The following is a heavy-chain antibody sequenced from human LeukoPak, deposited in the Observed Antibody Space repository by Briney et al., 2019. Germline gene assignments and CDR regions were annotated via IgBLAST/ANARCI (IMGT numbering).Heavy chain of an antibody. CDR3: ARDFGYSSRWSVLDC. J-gene: IGHJ4*02. V-gene: IGHV4-34*01. Sequence: SETLSLTCAVYGGSFSTYYWSWIRQPPGKGLEWIGEIDHSGSTNYNPSLKSRVTISVDTSKNQFSLKLSSVTAADTAVYYCARDFGYSSRWSVLDCWGQGTLVTVSS. CDR1: GGSFSTYY. CDR2: IDHSGST. D-gene: IGHD6-13*01.